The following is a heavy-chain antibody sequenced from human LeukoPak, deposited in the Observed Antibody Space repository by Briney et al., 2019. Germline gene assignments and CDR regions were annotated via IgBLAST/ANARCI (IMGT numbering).Heavy chain of an antibody. CDR1: GFAFSSYA. V-gene: IGHV3-23*01. CDR2: ISGSGATR. CDR3: VTEALVAFYYFDY. D-gene: IGHD2/OR15-2a*01. Sequence: GGSLRLSCASSGFAFSSYAMSWVRQAPGKGLEWVAAISGSGATRNYADSVKGRFTISRDNSQNTLYLQINSLRAEDTALYYCVTEALVAFYYFDYWGQGTLVTVSS. J-gene: IGHJ4*02.